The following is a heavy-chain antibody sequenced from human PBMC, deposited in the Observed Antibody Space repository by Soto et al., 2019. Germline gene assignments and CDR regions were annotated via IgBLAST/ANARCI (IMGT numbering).Heavy chain of an antibody. CDR1: GGTFSSYT. CDR3: AGIQGVAAAGTDYYYMDV. J-gene: IGHJ6*03. CDR2: IIPILGIA. V-gene: IGHV1-69*02. D-gene: IGHD6-13*01. Sequence: QVQLVQSGAEVKKPGSSVKLSCKASGGTFSSYTISWVRQAPGQGLEWMGRIIPILGIANYAQKFQGRVTITADKSTSTAYMELSSLRSEDTAVYYCAGIQGVAAAGTDYYYMDVWGKGTTVTVSS.